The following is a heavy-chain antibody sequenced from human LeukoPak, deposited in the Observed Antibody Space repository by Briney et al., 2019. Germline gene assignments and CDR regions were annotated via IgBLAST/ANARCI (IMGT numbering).Heavy chain of an antibody. CDR2: IYSGGST. CDR1: GFTVSSNY. Sequence: PGGSLRLSCAASGFTVSSNYMSWVRQAPGKGLEWVSVIYSGGSTYYADSVKGRFTISRDNSKNTLYLQMNSLRAEDTAVYYCATLGYCSSTSCYGLRDAFDIWGQGKMVTVSS. J-gene: IGHJ3*02. V-gene: IGHV3-53*01. CDR3: ATLGYCSSTSCYGLRDAFDI. D-gene: IGHD2-2*01.